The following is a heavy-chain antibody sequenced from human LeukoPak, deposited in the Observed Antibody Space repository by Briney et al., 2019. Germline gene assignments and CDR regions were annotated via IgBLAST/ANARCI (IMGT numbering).Heavy chain of an antibody. J-gene: IGHJ4*02. CDR2: IYTSGIT. D-gene: IGHD1-26*01. CDR3: AREDAGGTYSFDY. V-gene: IGHV3-66*01. Sequence: GGSLRLSCTASGFTVNSNFMSWVRQAPGKGPEWVSVIYTSGITYYADSVRGRFTISRDNSKNILHLQMDSLTAEDTAVYYCAREDAGGTYSFDYWGQGTLVTVSS. CDR1: GFTVNSNF.